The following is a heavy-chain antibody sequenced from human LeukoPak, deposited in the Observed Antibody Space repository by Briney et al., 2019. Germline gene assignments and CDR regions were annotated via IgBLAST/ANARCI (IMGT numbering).Heavy chain of an antibody. CDR1: GFTFSSSA. CDR3: AKTIVIPIALGVFDY. CDR2: ISDNGGST. V-gene: IGHV3-23*01. J-gene: IGHJ4*02. D-gene: IGHD3-16*02. Sequence: GGSLRLSCAASGFTFSSSAMSWVRQAPGKGLEWVSAISDNGGSTYYADSVKGRFTISRDNSKNTLYLQMNSLRAEDTAIYYCAKTIVIPIALGVFDYWGQGTLVTVSS.